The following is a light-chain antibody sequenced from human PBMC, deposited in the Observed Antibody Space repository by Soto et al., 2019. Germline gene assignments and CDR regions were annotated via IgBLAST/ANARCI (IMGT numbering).Light chain of an antibody. Sequence: QSVLTQPASVSGSPGQSVTISCTGTSSDIGAYNYVSWYQHHPGKGPKLIIYDLTHRPSGVSTRFSGSKSGNTASLTISGLQTDDEVDYYWSSFIMTSSRCVFGGGTMLTV. CDR3: SSFIMTSSRCV. J-gene: IGLJ2*01. CDR1: SSDIGAYNY. CDR2: DLT. V-gene: IGLV2-14*03.